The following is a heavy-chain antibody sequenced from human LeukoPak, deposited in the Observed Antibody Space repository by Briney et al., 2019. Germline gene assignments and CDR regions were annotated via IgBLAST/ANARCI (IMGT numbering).Heavy chain of an antibody. V-gene: IGHV4-59*01. J-gene: IGHJ5*02. CDR1: GGSFSSYF. CDR3: ARHRGFQGSNWFDP. Sequence: SETLSLTCTVSGGSFSSYFWSWIRQPPGKGLERIGYIYYSGSTNYNPSLKSRVTMSVDTSKNQFSLNLISVTAADTAVYYCARHRGFQGSNWFDPWGQGTLVTVSS. D-gene: IGHD5-12*01. CDR2: IYYSGST.